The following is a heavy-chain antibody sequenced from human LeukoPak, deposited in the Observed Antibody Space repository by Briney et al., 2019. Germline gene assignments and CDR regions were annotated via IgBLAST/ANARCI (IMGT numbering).Heavy chain of an antibody. Sequence: GGSLRLSCAAPGFIFDNYAIHWVRQAPGRGLEWVSLISGDGGSTFYADSVRGRFTISRDNTRKSLSLQMSSLRSEDTALYYCARESETSGWYDYWGQGTLVTVSS. CDR3: ARESETSGWYDY. J-gene: IGHJ4*02. CDR1: GFIFDNYA. CDR2: ISGDGGST. D-gene: IGHD6-19*01. V-gene: IGHV3-43*02.